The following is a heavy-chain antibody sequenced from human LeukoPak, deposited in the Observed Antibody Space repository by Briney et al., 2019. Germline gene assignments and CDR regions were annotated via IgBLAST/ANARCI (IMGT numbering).Heavy chain of an antibody. CDR2: ISYDGSKK. D-gene: IGHD3-22*01. V-gene: IGHV3-30*18. J-gene: IGHJ3*02. CDR1: GFTFTTYV. CDR3: AKGFSSGPWDACDI. Sequence: GRSLRLSCAASGFTFTTYVMHWVRQAPGKGLEWVAVISYDGSKKYYADSVKGRFTISRDSSKNMLYLQMNSLRVEDTAVYYCAKGFSSGPWDACDISGQGTMVTVSS.